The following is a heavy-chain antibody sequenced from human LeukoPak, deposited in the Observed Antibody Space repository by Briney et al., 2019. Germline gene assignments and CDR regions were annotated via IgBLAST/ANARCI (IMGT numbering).Heavy chain of an antibody. J-gene: IGHJ4*02. CDR3: ARVGATSYY. CDR1: GFTFSAFW. V-gene: IGHV3-74*01. CDR2: INSDGSST. D-gene: IGHD1-26*01. Sequence: PGGSLRLSCAASGFTFSAFWMHWVRQAPGKGLVWVSRINSDGSSTNYADSVKGRFTISRDNAKNTLYLQMNSLRAEDTAVYYCARVGATSYYWGQGTLVTVSS.